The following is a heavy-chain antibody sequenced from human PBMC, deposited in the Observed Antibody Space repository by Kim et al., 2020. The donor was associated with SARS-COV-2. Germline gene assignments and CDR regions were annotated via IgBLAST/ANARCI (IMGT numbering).Heavy chain of an antibody. J-gene: IGHJ6*02. CDR2: IIPIFGTA. CDR1: GGTFSSYA. CDR3: ARDLTIFGVVITEFYYYYGMDV. Sequence: SVKVSCKASGGTFSSYAISWVRQAPGQGLEWMGGIIPIFGTANYAQKFQGRVTITADESTSTAYMELSSLRSEDTAVYYCARDLTIFGVVITEFYYYYGMDVWGQGTTVTVSS. V-gene: IGHV1-69*13. D-gene: IGHD3-3*01.